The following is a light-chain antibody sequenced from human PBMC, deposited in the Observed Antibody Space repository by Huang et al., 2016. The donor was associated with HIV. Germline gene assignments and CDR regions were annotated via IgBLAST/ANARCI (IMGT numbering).Light chain of an antibody. V-gene: IGKV3-15*01. CDR3: QQYDNWPPTWT. Sequence: EIILTQSPVTLSVSPGDRATLSCRASQSVNTNLAWFQQKPGRTPRLLIYGASTMATDIPARFSGSGSGTEFTLTIDPLQSEDFAIYYCQQYDNWPPTWTFGQGTRVDIK. CDR2: GAS. J-gene: IGKJ1*01. CDR1: QSVNTN.